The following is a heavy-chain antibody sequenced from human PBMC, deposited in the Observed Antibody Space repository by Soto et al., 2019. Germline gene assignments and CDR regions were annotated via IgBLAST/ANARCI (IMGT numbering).Heavy chain of an antibody. J-gene: IGHJ6*02. CDR2: MNPSSGRT. Sequence: QVQLVQSGAEVKKPGASVTVSCKASGYSFTNYDINWVRQATGEGLECLGWMNPSSGRTGYAQKLQGRVTMTRDNSISTAYMELTSLTSEDTAMYYCTRTMVRGQPHMDVWGQGTTVTVSS. D-gene: IGHD3-10*01. CDR1: GYSFTNYD. CDR3: TRTMVRGQPHMDV. V-gene: IGHV1-8*01.